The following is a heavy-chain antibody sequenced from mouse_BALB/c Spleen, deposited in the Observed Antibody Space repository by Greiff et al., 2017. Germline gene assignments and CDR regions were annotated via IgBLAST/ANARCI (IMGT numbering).Heavy chain of an antibody. Sequence: VQLQQSGPELVKPGASVKISCKASGYTFTDYNMHWVKQSHGKSLEWIGYIYPYNGGTGYNQKFKSKATLTVDNSSSTAYMELRSLTSEDSAVYYCARRDYYGSSYGYFDYWGQGTTLTVSS. CDR2: IYPYNGGT. CDR1: GYTFTDYN. D-gene: IGHD1-1*01. CDR3: ARRDYYGSSYGYFDY. J-gene: IGHJ2*01. V-gene: IGHV1S29*02.